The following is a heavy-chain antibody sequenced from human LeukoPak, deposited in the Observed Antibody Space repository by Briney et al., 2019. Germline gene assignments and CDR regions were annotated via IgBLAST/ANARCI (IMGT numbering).Heavy chain of an antibody. CDR3: ARDLTTANDY. V-gene: IGHV3-21*01. Sequence: PGGSLRLSCAASGFTFSSYGMNWVRQAPGKGLEWVSSISSSSSYIYYADSVKGRFTISRDNAKNSLYLQMNSLRAEDTAVYYCARDLTTANDYWGQGTLVTVSS. J-gene: IGHJ4*02. CDR2: ISSSSSYI. D-gene: IGHD1-14*01. CDR1: GFTFSSYG.